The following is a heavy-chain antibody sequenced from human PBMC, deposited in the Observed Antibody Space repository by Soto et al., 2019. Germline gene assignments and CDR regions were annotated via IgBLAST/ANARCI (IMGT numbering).Heavy chain of an antibody. D-gene: IGHD3-3*01. V-gene: IGHV4-31*03. J-gene: IGHJ4*02. CDR1: GDSIISGGYY. CDR2: IYYSGST. CDR3: SRGRGFCGRTDS. Sequence: QLQLQESGPGLVKTSQTLSLTCSVSGDSIISGGYYWTWLRQYPGKGLEYIGYIYYSGSTYYNPSLESRVTISLDASKTQFSLRLSSVTAADTAVYYCSRGRGFCGRTDSWGQGTLVTVSS.